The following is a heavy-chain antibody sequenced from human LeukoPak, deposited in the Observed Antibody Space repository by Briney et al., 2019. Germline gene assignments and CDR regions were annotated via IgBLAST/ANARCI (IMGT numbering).Heavy chain of an antibody. J-gene: IGHJ1*01. D-gene: IGHD3-10*01. CDR1: GFTFSSYA. Sequence: PGGSLRLSCSVSGFTFSSYAMHWVRQAPGKGLEYVSSITANGDTTYCADSLKDIFTTSRDNSKNTLYLQMSSLRTEDTAVYYCSRDQSGSGSWWGQGTLVAVSS. CDR2: ITANGDTT. CDR3: SRDQSGSGSW. V-gene: IGHV3-64D*08.